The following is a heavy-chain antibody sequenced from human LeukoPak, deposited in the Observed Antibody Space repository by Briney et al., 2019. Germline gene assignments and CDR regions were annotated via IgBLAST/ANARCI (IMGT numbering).Heavy chain of an antibody. V-gene: IGHV3-23*01. CDR1: GFTFGIYV. Sequence: GGSLRLSCAASGFTFGIYVMSWVRQAPGKGLEWVSGISGSGGSTYYADSVKGRFTISRDNSKNTLYLQMNSLRAEDTAVYYCAKAPCSSTSCSYGYWGQGTLVTASS. CDR3: AKAPCSSTSCSYGY. CDR2: ISGSGGST. D-gene: IGHD2-2*01. J-gene: IGHJ4*02.